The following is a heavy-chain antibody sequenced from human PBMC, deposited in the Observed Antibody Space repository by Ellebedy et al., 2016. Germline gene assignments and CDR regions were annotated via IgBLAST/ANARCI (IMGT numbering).Heavy chain of an antibody. Sequence: GESLKISCAASGFTFSSYSMNWVRQAPGKGLEWVSYISSSSSTIYYADSVKGRFTISRDNAKNSLYLQMNSLRAEDTAVYYCARSGDIQVRGFWYFDYWGQGTLVTVSS. J-gene: IGHJ4*02. CDR1: GFTFSSYS. CDR3: ARSGDIQVRGFWYFDY. CDR2: ISSSSSTI. V-gene: IGHV3-48*04. D-gene: IGHD3-10*01.